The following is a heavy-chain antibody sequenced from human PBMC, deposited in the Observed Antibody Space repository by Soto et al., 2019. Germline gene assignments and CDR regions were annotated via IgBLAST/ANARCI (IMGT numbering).Heavy chain of an antibody. V-gene: IGHV1-46*01. D-gene: IGHD1-26*01. CDR1: GYTFTSYY. J-gene: IGHJ3*02. CDR3: ARVRSEFGGSYYGAFDI. Sequence: ASVKVSCKASGYTFTSYYMHWVRQAPGQGLEWMGIINPSGGSTSYAQKFQGRVTMTRDTSTSTVYMELSSLRSEDTAVYYCARVRSEFGGSYYGAFDIWVQGPMVTVSS. CDR2: INPSGGST.